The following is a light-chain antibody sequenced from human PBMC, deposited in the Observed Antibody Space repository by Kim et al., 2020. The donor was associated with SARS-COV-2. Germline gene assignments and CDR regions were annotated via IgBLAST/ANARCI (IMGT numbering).Light chain of an antibody. Sequence: DIQMTQSPSTLSASVGDRVTITCRASQSISTWLTWYQQKPGKAPKLLIYKASSLESGVPSRFSGSGSGTEFTLTISSLQPDDFATYYCQHCYTSPWTFGQGTRVDIK. CDR2: KAS. J-gene: IGKJ1*01. CDR1: QSISTW. CDR3: QHCYTSPWT. V-gene: IGKV1-5*03.